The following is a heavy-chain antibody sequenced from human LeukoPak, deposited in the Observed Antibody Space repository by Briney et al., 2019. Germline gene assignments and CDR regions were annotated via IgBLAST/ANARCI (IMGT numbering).Heavy chain of an antibody. J-gene: IGHJ4*02. V-gene: IGHV3-7*01. CDR1: GFTFSSYW. D-gene: IGHD3-10*01. CDR3: AKDKESYYFGSGSYHYFDY. CDR2: IKDDGSQK. Sequence: GGSLRLSCAASGFTFSSYWMAWVRQAPGKELEWVANIKDDGSQKYHVDSVKGRFTISRDNAKNSLYLQMNSLRAEDTAVYYCAKDKESYYFGSGSYHYFDYWGQGTLVTVSS.